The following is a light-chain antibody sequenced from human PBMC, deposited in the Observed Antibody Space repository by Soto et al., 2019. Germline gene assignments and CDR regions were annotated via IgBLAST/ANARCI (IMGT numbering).Light chain of an antibody. Sequence: DIHLTQSPSTLSASVGDRVTITCRASQSISILLAWYQQKPGKAPNLLIYATSTLETGVSSRFSGSGAGTEFTLTSSILQPDDSATYYGQHYNDFSWTFGQGTKVEIK. CDR1: QSISIL. CDR2: ATS. V-gene: IGKV1-5*03. J-gene: IGKJ1*01. CDR3: QHYNDFSWT.